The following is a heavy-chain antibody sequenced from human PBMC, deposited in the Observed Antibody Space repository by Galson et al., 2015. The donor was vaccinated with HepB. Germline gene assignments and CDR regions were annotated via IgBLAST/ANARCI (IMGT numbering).Heavy chain of an antibody. CDR1: GYTLTELS. CDR3: ATSVRDSSGWYPPPDY. V-gene: IGHV1-24*01. Sequence: SVKVSCKVSGYTLTELSMHWVRQAPGEGLEWMGGFDPEDGETIYAQKFQGRVTMTEDTSTDTAYMELSSLRSEDTAVYYCATSVRDSSGWYPPPDYWGQGTLVTVSS. CDR2: FDPEDGET. J-gene: IGHJ4*02. D-gene: IGHD6-19*01.